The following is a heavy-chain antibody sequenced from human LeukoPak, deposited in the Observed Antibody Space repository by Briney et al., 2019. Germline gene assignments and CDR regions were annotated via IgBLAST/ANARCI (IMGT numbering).Heavy chain of an antibody. CDR1: GFTFSRSG. Sequence: PGGSLRLSCAASGFTFSRSGMGLVRQAPGKGLEWVANIKQDGTSKYYVDSVMGRFTISRDNAENSVYLQMNSLSAGDTAVYYCARHGDYCFDLWGPGTRVTVSS. CDR3: ARHGDYCFDL. CDR2: IKQDGTSK. J-gene: IGHJ5*02. V-gene: IGHV3-7*02. D-gene: IGHD2-21*01.